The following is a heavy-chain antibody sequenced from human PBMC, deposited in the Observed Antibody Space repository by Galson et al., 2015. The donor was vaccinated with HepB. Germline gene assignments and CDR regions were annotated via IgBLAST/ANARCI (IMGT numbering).Heavy chain of an antibody. CDR1: GFTFSDYY. CDR3: ARVLTVWAFDM. D-gene: IGHD3-9*01. Sequence: SLRLSCAASGFTFSDYYMSWIRQAPGKGQEWVSYISSDSTYTDYADSVKGRFTISRDNAKSSLYLQMDSLRAEDTAVYYCARVLTVWAFDMWRQVTMVYVYS. CDR2: ISSDSTYT. J-gene: IGHJ3*02. V-gene: IGHV3-11*06.